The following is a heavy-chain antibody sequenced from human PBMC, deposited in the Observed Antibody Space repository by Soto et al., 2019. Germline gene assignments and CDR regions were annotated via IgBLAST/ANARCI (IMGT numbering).Heavy chain of an antibody. CDR1: GGSITSSGYY. Sequence: QLQLQESGPGLVKPSETLSLTCTVSGGSITSSGYYWAWIRQPPGKGLGWIGSVYYTGSAFYNPSLKSRLTISVDTSKNQFSLKLSSVTAADTALYVCARLLASTSSWSLNWFDPWGQGTLVTVSS. D-gene: IGHD6-13*01. V-gene: IGHV4-39*01. J-gene: IGHJ5*02. CDR2: VYYTGSA. CDR3: ARLLASTSSWSLNWFDP.